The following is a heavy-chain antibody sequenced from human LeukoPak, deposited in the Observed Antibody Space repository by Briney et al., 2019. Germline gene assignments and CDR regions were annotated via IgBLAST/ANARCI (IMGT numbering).Heavy chain of an antibody. CDR1: GGSISSSNW. Sequence: PSGTLSLTCAVSGGSISSSNWWSWVRQPPGKGLEWIGEIYHSGSTNYNPSLKSRVTISVDKSKNQFSLKLSSVTAADTAVYYCARLPGRRGMTTVTNFDYWGQGTLVTVSS. V-gene: IGHV4-4*02. CDR3: ARLPGRRGMTTVTNFDY. CDR2: IYHSGST. J-gene: IGHJ4*02. D-gene: IGHD4-17*01.